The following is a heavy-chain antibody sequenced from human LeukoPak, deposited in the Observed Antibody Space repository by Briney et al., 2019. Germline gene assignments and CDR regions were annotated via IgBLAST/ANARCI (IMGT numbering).Heavy chain of an antibody. CDR3: ARGRVSVTGYYFAMDV. V-gene: IGHV4-34*01. CDR2: INHSGST. J-gene: IGHJ6*02. D-gene: IGHD2-21*02. CDR1: GKSFSGYY. Sequence: SETLSLTCAVYGKSFSGYYWTCIRQSPGKGLEWIGEINHSGSTNYNPSLKSRVSISIDTSKNHLSLKLSSMTAADTAVYYCARGRVSVTGYYFAMDVWGQGTTVTVSS.